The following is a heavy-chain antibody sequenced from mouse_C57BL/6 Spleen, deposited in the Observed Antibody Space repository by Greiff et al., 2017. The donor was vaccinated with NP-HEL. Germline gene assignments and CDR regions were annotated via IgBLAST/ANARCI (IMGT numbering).Heavy chain of an antibody. D-gene: IGHD1-1*01. CDR3: ARGGQYGSSPYYFDY. V-gene: IGHV1-80*01. Sequence: QVQLQQSGAELVKPGASVKISCKASGYAFSSYWMNWVKQRPGKGLEWIGQIYPGDGDTNYNGEFKGKATLTADKSSSTAYMQLSSLTSEDSAVYFCARGGQYGSSPYYFDYWGQGTTLTVSS. J-gene: IGHJ2*01. CDR2: IYPGDGDT. CDR1: GYAFSSYW.